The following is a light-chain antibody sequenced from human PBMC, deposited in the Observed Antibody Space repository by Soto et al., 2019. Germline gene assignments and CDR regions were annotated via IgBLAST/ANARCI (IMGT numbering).Light chain of an antibody. Sequence: QPVLTQSPSASASLGASVKLTCTLSSGHNTYSIAWHQQQPEKGPRFLMKLKSDGSHSRGDGIPDRFSGSSSGAERYLTISSLQSEDEADYYCQTWATGIQVLGGGTKLTVL. J-gene: IGLJ2*01. CDR3: QTWATGIQV. CDR2: LKSDGSH. V-gene: IGLV4-69*01. CDR1: SGHNTYS.